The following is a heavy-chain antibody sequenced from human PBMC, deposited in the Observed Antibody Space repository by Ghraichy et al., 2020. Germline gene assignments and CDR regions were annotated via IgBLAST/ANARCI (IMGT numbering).Heavy chain of an antibody. D-gene: IGHD6-19*01. Sequence: GESLNISCAASGITFSSYAMSWVRQAPGKGLEWVSAISGSGGSTYYADSVKGRFTISRDNSKNTLYLQMNSLRAEDTAVYYCAKDLIAVAGTPYWGQGTLVTVSS. J-gene: IGHJ4*02. CDR1: GITFSSYA. CDR3: AKDLIAVAGTPY. CDR2: ISGSGGST. V-gene: IGHV3-23*01.